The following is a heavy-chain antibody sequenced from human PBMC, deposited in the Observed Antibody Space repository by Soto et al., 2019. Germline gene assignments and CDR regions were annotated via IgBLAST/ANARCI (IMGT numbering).Heavy chain of an antibody. D-gene: IGHD2-2*01. J-gene: IGHJ6*02. Sequence: QVQLVQSGAELKKPGSSVKVSCKASGGTFSRYSITWVRQAPGRGLEWIGRIIPIFGIASYAQKFQGRVTITADESTSTAYMELSSLRSDDTAVYYCAREDRDRETGLVPAAIDGMDVWGQGTTVTVSS. V-gene: IGHV1-69*08. CDR1: GGTFSRYS. CDR3: AREDRDRETGLVPAAIDGMDV. CDR2: IIPIFGIA.